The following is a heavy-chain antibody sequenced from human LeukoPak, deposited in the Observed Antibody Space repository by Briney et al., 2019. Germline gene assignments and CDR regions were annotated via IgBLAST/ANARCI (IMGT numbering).Heavy chain of an antibody. Sequence: SETLSLTCTVSGGSISSYYWSWIRQPPGKGLEWIGYIYNSGSTNYNPSFKSRVTILVDTSKNQFSLKLSSVTAADTAVYYCARESIAVAGTWWYYYYYMDVWGKGTTVTVSS. D-gene: IGHD6-19*01. CDR3: ARESIAVAGTWWYYYYYMDV. V-gene: IGHV4-59*01. CDR2: IYNSGST. J-gene: IGHJ6*03. CDR1: GGSISSYY.